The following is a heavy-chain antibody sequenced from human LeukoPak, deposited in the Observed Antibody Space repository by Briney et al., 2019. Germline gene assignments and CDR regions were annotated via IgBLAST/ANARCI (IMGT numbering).Heavy chain of an antibody. CDR3: ARGHDYDSSGYKAYFQH. CDR2: IWYDGSNK. Sequence: GGSLRLSCAASGFTFSSYGMHWVRQAPGKGLEWVAVIWYDGSNKYYADSVKGRFTISRDNSKNTLYLQMNSLRAEDTAVYYCARGHDYDSSGYKAYFQHWGQGTLVTVSS. CDR1: GFTFSSYG. D-gene: IGHD3-22*01. V-gene: IGHV3-33*01. J-gene: IGHJ1*01.